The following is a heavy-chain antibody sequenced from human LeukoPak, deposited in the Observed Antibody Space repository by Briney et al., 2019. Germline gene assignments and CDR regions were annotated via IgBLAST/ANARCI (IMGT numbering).Heavy chain of an antibody. J-gene: IGHJ4*02. D-gene: IGHD2-21*01. V-gene: IGHV1-2*06. CDR1: GYSLTTYY. CDR3: ARDYPNLCY. CDR2: INPNSGGT. Sequence: GASVKVSCKASGYSLTTYYMHWVRQAPGQGLEWMGRINPNSGGTNYAQKFQGRVTVTRDTSISTAYMELSRLTSDDTAVYYCARDYPNLCYWGQGTLVTVSS.